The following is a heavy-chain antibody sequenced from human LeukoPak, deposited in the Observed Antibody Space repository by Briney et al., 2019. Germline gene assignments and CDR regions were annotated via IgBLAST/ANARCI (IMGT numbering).Heavy chain of an antibody. CDR1: GFTFSSYA. J-gene: IGHJ6*04. CDR2: ISGSDDSA. V-gene: IGHV3-23*01. D-gene: IGHD3-10*02. Sequence: GGSLRLSCATSGFTFSSYAMNWVRQAPGKGLEWVSAISGSDDSAYYADSVKGRFTISRDKSENTLYLQMHSLRAEDTAVYYCAELGITMIGGVWGKGTTVTISS. CDR3: AELGITMIGGV.